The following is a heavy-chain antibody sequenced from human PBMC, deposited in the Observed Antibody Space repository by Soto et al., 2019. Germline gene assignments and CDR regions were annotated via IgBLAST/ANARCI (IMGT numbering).Heavy chain of an antibody. D-gene: IGHD2-21*01. V-gene: IGHV1-3*01. CDR3: AKGSRMWTPDY. CDR1: GYTFTDYA. Sequence: QVQLVQSGAEVKKPGASVKVFGKASGYTFTDYAIHWVRQAPGQRLELMGWIAPGNGNTKYSQNFQGRVTITRDTSATTAYMELSSLRSEDTAVYYCAKGSRMWTPDYWGQGTLVTVSS. J-gene: IGHJ4*02. CDR2: IAPGNGNT.